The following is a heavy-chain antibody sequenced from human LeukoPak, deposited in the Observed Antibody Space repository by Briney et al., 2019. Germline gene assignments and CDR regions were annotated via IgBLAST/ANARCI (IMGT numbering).Heavy chain of an antibody. Sequence: ASVEVSCKASGYTFSSYAISWVRQAPGQGLEWMGWISAYNGNTNYAQKLQGRVTMTTDTSTSTAYMELRSLRSDDTAVYYCARVAGIAARKSFDIWGQGTMVTVSS. CDR1: GYTFSSYA. CDR2: ISAYNGNT. V-gene: IGHV1-18*01. D-gene: IGHD6-6*01. J-gene: IGHJ3*02. CDR3: ARVAGIAARKSFDI.